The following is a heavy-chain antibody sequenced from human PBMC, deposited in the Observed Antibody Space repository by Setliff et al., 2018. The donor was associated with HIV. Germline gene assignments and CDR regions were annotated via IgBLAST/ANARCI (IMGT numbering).Heavy chain of an antibody. V-gene: IGHV3-74*01. CDR3: VRGLAAAGGYAMDV. CDR2: IKSDGSYT. J-gene: IGHJ6*02. Sequence: GGSLRLSCAASGFIFKTYWMHWVRQAPGKGLVWVSRIKSDGSYTSYADSAKGRFTISRDNAKNTLHLQMNSLRAEDTAVYYCVRGLAAAGGYAMDVWGQGTTVTVSS. D-gene: IGHD6-13*01. CDR1: GFIFKTYW.